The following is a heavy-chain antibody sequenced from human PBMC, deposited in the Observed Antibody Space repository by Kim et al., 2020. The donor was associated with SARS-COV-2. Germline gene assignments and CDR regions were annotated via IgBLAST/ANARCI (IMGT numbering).Heavy chain of an antibody. CDR2: GGSK. V-gene: IGHV3-53*01. CDR3: ARGSPYDY. Sequence: GGSKYYADSVKGRFTISRDNSKNTLYLQMNSLRAEDTAVYYCARGSPYDYWGQGTLVTVSS. J-gene: IGHJ4*02.